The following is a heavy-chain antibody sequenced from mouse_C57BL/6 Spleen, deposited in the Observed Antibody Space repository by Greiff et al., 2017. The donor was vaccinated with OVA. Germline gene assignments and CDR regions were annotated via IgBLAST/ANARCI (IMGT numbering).Heavy chain of an antibody. V-gene: IGHV1-80*01. D-gene: IGHD4-1*01. J-gene: IGHJ4*01. CDR2: IYPGDGDT. CDR1: GYAFSSYW. CDR3: ARNWDYYYAMDY. Sequence: VQLQQSGAELVKPGASVKISCKASGYAFSSYWMNWVKQRPGKGLEWIGQIYPGDGDTNYNGKFKGKATLTADKSSSTAYMQLSSLTSEDSAVYFCARNWDYYYAMDYWGQGTSVTVSS.